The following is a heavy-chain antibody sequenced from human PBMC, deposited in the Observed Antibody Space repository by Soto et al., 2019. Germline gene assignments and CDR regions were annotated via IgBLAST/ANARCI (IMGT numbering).Heavy chain of an antibody. CDR3: ASEASAVISLDY. D-gene: IGHD6-19*01. J-gene: IGHJ4*02. Sequence: QVQLVHSEAEVKKPGASVKVSCKASGYTFTAYSMHWVRQAPGQGLEWVGWFNPNSGDTIYAQKFQGRVTLTRDTSIGTAYMELYSLTSDDTAVYYCASEASAVISLDYWGQGTLVTVSS. CDR2: FNPNSGDT. V-gene: IGHV1-2*02. CDR1: GYTFTAYS.